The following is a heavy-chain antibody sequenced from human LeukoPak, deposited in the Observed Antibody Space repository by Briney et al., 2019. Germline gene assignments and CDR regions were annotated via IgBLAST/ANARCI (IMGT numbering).Heavy chain of an antibody. Sequence: GGSLRLSCAASGFTFYDYAMHWVREAPGKGVEWVSGISWNSGSIGYADSVKGRFTISRDNSKNTLYLQMNSLRAEDTAVYYCAKASTPYSSSGYDYWGQGTLVTVSS. CDR3: AKASTPYSSSGYDY. J-gene: IGHJ4*02. CDR2: ISWNSGSI. CDR1: GFTFYDYA. D-gene: IGHD6-13*01. V-gene: IGHV3-9*01.